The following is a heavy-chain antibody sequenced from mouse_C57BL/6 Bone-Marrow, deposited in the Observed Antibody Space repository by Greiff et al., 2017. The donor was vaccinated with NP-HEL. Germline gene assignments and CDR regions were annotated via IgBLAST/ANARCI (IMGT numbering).Heavy chain of an antibody. CDR1: GYTFTSYW. J-gene: IGHJ1*03. CDR3: AIPPITAVVAHWYFDV. Sequence: QVQLQQPGAELVKPGASVKVSCKASGYTFTSYWMHWVKQRPGQGLEWIGRIHPSDSDPNYNQKFKGKATLTVDKSSSTAYMQLSSLTSEDSAVYYCAIPPITAVVAHWYFDVWGTGTTVTVSS. CDR2: IHPSDSDP. D-gene: IGHD1-1*01. V-gene: IGHV1-74*01.